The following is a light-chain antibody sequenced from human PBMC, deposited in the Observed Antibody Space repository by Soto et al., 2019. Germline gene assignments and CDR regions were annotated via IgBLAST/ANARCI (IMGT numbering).Light chain of an antibody. Sequence: QSVLAQAPGVSAGPGQKVTISCSGSSSNIGGNSVSWYQQLPGTAPKLLIYDDNKRPSGIPDRFSGSKSGTSATLGITGFQTGDEADYYCGSWDSSLSAYVFGTGTKVTVL. V-gene: IGLV1-51*01. CDR1: SSNIGGNS. CDR3: GSWDSSLSAYV. CDR2: DDN. J-gene: IGLJ1*01.